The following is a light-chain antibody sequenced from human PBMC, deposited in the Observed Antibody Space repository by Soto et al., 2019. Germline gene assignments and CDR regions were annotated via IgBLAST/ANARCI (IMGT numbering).Light chain of an antibody. J-gene: IGKJ4*01. CDR2: DAS. CDR3: QQRREWPLT. CDR1: QSVSKY. Sequence: EVVLTQSPATLSLSPGERATLSCRASQSVSKYLVWYQQKPGQAPRLLIYDASNRATGIPARFSGGGSETDFTLTISSLEPEDFALYYCQQRREWPLTFGGGTNVEIK. V-gene: IGKV3-11*01.